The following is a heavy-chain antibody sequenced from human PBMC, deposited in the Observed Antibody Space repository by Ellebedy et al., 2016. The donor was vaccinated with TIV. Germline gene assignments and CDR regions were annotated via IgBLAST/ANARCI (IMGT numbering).Heavy chain of an antibody. CDR3: GKEVVAGTFYYYGMDV. J-gene: IGHJ6*02. V-gene: IGHV3-30*18. CDR2: ISYDGSNK. Sequence: GESLKISXAASGFTFSSYGMHWVRQAPGKGLEWVAVISYDGSNKYYADSVKGRFTISRDNSKNTLYLQMNSLRAEDTAVYYCGKEVVAGTFYYYGMDVWGQGTTVTVS. D-gene: IGHD6-19*01. CDR1: GFTFSSYG.